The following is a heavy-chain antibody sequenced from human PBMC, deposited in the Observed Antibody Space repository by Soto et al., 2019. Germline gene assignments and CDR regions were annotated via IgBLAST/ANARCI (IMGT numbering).Heavy chain of an antibody. CDR3: ARSGGESVATITSDFDY. CDR1: GGSFSGYY. J-gene: IGHJ4*02. CDR2: INYSGST. Sequence: SETLSLTCAVYGGSFSGYYWSWIRQPPGKGLEWIGRINYSGSTYYNPSLKSRVTISVDTSKNQFSLKLSSVTAADTAVYYCARSGGESVATITSDFDYWGQGTLVTVSS. V-gene: IGHV4-34*01. D-gene: IGHD5-12*01.